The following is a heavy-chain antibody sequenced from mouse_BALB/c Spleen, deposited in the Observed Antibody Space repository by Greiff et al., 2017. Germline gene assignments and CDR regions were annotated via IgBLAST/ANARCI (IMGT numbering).Heavy chain of an antibody. CDR3: ASLKMYYAMDY. CDR2: IWSGGST. J-gene: IGHJ4*01. Sequence: VMLVESGPGLVQPSQSLSITCTVSGFSLTSYGVHWVRQSPGKGLEWLGVIWSGGSTDYNAAFISRLSISKDNSKSQVFFKMNSLQANDTAIYYCASLKMYYAMDYWGQGTSVTVSS. V-gene: IGHV2-2*02. CDR1: GFSLTSYG.